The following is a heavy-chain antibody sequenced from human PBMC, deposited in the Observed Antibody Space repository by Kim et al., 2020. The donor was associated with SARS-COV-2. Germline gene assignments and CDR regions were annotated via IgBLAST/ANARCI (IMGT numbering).Heavy chain of an antibody. V-gene: IGHV3-23*01. CDR2: ISASGNYT. J-gene: IGHJ4*02. CDR3: ATVLEGNVLVGFDH. D-gene: IGHD2-8*01. CDR1: GFTFRNYA. Sequence: GGSLRLSCGASGFTFRNYAMTWVSQAPGKGLEWVSVISASGNYTYYADAVKGRFTISRDNSKNTLYLQMNILSAEDTAIYYCATVLEGNVLVGFDHWGRGTLVTVSS.